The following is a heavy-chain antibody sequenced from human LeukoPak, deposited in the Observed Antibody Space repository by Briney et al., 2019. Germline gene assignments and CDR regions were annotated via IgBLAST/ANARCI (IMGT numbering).Heavy chain of an antibody. Sequence: SETLSLTCTVSGGSISSSSYYWGWIRQPPGKGLEWIGSIYYSRSTYYNPSLKSRVTISVDTSKNQFSLKLSSVTAADTAVYYCARHGGYDSGLYYYYYGMDVWGQGTTVTVPS. V-gene: IGHV4-39*01. CDR1: GGSISSSSYY. D-gene: IGHD5-12*01. CDR3: ARHGGYDSGLYYYYYGMDV. CDR2: IYYSRST. J-gene: IGHJ6*02.